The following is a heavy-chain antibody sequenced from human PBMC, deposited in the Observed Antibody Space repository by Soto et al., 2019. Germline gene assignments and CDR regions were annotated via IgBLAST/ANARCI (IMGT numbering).Heavy chain of an antibody. V-gene: IGHV4-28*01. CDR1: GDSISSSNW. CDR3: AKKPAGLGQFDC. CDR2: IYDTGST. Sequence: QVQLQESGPGLVKPSDTLSLTCAVSGDSISSSNWWGWIRQPPGKGLEWIGYIYDTGSTYYNPSRKRRVTMSIATSTYQSCLKLRSVTAVETAVYYGAKKPAGLGQFDCWGQGTLVTVSS. J-gene: IGHJ4*02.